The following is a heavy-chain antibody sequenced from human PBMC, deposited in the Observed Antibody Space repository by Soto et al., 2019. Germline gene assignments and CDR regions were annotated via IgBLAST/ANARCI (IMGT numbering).Heavy chain of an antibody. CDR3: AREGVAPYYYYGMYV. Sequence: QVQLVQSGAEVKKPGASVKVSCKASGYTFTRSGISWVRQAPGQGPEWMGWISSYNGDTNYAQTFQGRVTMTTDTSTSTAYMELRSLRSDDTAVYYCAREGVAPYYYYGMYVWGQGTPVTVSS. CDR2: ISSYNGDT. J-gene: IGHJ6*02. CDR1: GYTFTRSG. V-gene: IGHV1-18*01.